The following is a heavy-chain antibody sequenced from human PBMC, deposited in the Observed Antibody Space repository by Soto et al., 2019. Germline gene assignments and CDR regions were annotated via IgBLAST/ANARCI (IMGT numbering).Heavy chain of an antibody. V-gene: IGHV4-59*08. CDR1: SGPDRSHN. D-gene: IGHD1-26*01. CDR2: VYYTGDT. CDR3: VRLGIAPLPGLVDV. J-gene: IGHJ6*02. Sequence: QVQLQQSGPRLVKPSETLSLTCTVSSGPDRSHNWGWIRQPPGRGLEWIGYVYYTGDTAYNPSLRGRVTLSPPTSTIDISLTLTSVTAADTAVYYCVRLGIAPLPGLVDVWGPGTTVSVSS.